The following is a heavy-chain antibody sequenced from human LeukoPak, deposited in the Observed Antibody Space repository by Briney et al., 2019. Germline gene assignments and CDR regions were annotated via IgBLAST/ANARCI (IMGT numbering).Heavy chain of an antibody. V-gene: IGHV3-7*04. J-gene: IGHJ4*02. CDR3: VRDGGYYGPDS. Sequence: GGSLRLSCAASGFTVSFYWMSWVRQAPGKGLEWVANINQVASEKNYVDSVKGRFTISRDNAKNSLYLQMNSVRAEDTAMYYCVRDGGYYGPDSWGEGALVSVSS. CDR1: GFTVSFYW. D-gene: IGHD3-10*01. CDR2: INQVASEK.